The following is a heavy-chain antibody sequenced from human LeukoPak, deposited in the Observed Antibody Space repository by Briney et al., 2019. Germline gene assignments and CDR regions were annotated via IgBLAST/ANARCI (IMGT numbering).Heavy chain of an antibody. J-gene: IGHJ5*02. CDR2: IYTSGST. D-gene: IGHD2-2*01. Sequence: SETLSLTCTVSGGSISSSSYYWSWIRQPAGKGLEWIGRIYTSGSTNYNPSLKSRVTISVDTSKNQFSLKLSSVTAADTAVYYCARDCSSTSCPHNWFDPWGQGTLVTVSS. CDR3: ARDCSSTSCPHNWFDP. CDR1: GGSISSSSYY. V-gene: IGHV4-61*02.